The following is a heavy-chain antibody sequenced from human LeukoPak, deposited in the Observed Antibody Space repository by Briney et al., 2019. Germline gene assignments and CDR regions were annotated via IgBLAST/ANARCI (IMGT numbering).Heavy chain of an antibody. Sequence: PGGSLRLSCSASGFTFSSDAMFWVRQAPGKGLEYVSAITSNGGSTYYADSVKSRFTISRDNSKNTLYLQMSSLRAEDTAVYYCENGDKNYYYYGMDVWGKGTTVTVSS. CDR1: GFTFSSDA. V-gene: IGHV3-64D*06. CDR3: ENGDKNYYYYGMDV. J-gene: IGHJ6*04. D-gene: IGHD3-10*01. CDR2: ITSNGGST.